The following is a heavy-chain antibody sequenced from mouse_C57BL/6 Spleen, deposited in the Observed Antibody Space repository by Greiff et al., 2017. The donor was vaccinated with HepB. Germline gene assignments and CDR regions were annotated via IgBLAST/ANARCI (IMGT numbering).Heavy chain of an antibody. CDR1: GYTFTSYW. Sequence: QVQLQQPGAELVMPGASVKLSCKASGYTFTSYWMHWVKQRPGQGLEWIGEIDPSDSYTNYNQKFKGKSTLTVDKSSSTAYMQLSSLTSEDSAVYYCARWSSYVGSWFAYWGQGTLVTVSA. CDR2: IDPSDSYT. CDR3: ARWSSYVGSWFAY. J-gene: IGHJ3*01. V-gene: IGHV1-69*01. D-gene: IGHD1-1*01.